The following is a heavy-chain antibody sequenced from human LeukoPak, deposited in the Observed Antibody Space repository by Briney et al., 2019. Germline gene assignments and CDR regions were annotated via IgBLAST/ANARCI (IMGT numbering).Heavy chain of an antibody. CDR1: GFTFTTYG. CDR3: ARFGDYGEY. J-gene: IGHJ4*02. CDR2: IAYDGKTT. D-gene: IGHD4-17*01. Sequence: GGSLRLSCAASGFTFTTYGTHWVRQAPGKGLEWVAVIAYDGKTTYYADSVKGRFTISRDNSKNTLHLQMSSLRADDSALYYCARFGDYGEYWGQGTLVIVSS. V-gene: IGHV3-30*03.